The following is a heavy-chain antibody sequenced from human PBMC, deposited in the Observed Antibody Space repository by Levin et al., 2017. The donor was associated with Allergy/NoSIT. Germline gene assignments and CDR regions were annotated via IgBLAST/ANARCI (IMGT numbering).Heavy chain of an antibody. V-gene: IGHV3-23*01. Sequence: PGGSLRLSCAASGFTFSSHAMNWVRQAPGKGLEWVSGVSSGGGGTYYADSIKGRFIISRDNSKNTLYLQMNSLRAEDTAVYYCAKEGGIGGYDKECYFDHWGQGSLVTVSS. CDR1: GFTFSSHA. J-gene: IGHJ4*02. D-gene: IGHD5-12*01. CDR3: AKEGGIGGYDKECYFDH. CDR2: VSSGGGGT.